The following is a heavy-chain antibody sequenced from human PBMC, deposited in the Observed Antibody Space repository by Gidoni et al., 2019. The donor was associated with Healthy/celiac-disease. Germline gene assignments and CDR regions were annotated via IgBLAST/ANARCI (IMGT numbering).Heavy chain of an antibody. CDR3: ASSTPKYGMDV. CDR2: ISSSGSTI. CDR1: GFTFSSYE. V-gene: IGHV3-48*03. Sequence: EVQLVESGGGLVQSGGSLRLSCAASGFTFSSYEMNWVRQAPGKGLEWVSYISSSGSTIYYADSVKGRFTISRDNAKNSLYLQMNSLRAEDTAVYYCASSTPKYGMDVWGQGTTVTVSS. J-gene: IGHJ6*02. D-gene: IGHD2-15*01.